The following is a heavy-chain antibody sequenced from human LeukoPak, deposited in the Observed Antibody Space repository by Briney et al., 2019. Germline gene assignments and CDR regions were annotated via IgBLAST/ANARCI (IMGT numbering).Heavy chain of an antibody. CDR1: GDSLNTYY. J-gene: IGHJ4*02. D-gene: IGHD1-26*01. CDR2: IHHSGAT. CDR3: ARDKGVERLGGVYFDS. V-gene: IGHV4-4*07. Sequence: SETLSLTCTVSGDSLNTYYWDWIRQPAGKGLEWIGRIHHSGATNYNPSLKSRVTMSVDTSKNQFSLILRSVTAADTAVYYCARDKGVERLGGVYFDSWGQGTLIIVSS.